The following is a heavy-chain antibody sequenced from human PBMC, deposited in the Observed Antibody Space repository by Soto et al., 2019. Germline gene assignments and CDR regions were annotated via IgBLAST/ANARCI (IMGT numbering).Heavy chain of an antibody. V-gene: IGHV3-15*07. D-gene: IGHD6-19*01. J-gene: IGHJ4*02. Sequence: EVQLVESGGGLVKPGGSLRLSCAASGFTFSNAWMNWVRQAPGKGLEWVGRIKSKTDGGTTDYAAPVKGRFTISRDDSKNTLYLQMNSLKTEDTAVYYCTTDLYSSGSESIPATDYWGQGTLVTVSS. CDR2: IKSKTDGGTT. CDR1: GFTFSNAW. CDR3: TTDLYSSGSESIPATDY.